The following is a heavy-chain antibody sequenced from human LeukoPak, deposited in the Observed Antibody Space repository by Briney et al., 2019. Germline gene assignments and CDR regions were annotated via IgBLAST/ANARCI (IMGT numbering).Heavy chain of an antibody. Sequence: GTSVKVSCKASGFTFTSSAVQWVRQARGQRLEWIGWIVVGSGNTNYAQKFQERVTITRDMSTSTAYMELSSLRSEDTAVYYCAAGLLLWFGESYDAFDIWGQGTMVTVSS. J-gene: IGHJ3*02. CDR2: IVVGSGNT. V-gene: IGHV1-58*01. D-gene: IGHD3-10*01. CDR1: GFTFTSSA. CDR3: AAGLLLWFGESYDAFDI.